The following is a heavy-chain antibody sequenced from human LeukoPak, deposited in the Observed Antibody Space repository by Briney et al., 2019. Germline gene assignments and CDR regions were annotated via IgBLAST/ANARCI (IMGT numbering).Heavy chain of an antibody. CDR1: AGSINNYY. J-gene: IGHJ6*02. D-gene: IGHD6-6*01. Sequence: GSLSLTCTVSAGSINNYYWSWIRQPPGKGLEWIGYIYYSGSTNYNPSLKSRVTISVDTSKKQVSLNLSSVTAADTAVYYCARVAARYVGMDVWGQGTTVTVSS. V-gene: IGHV4-59*01. CDR3: ARVAARYVGMDV. CDR2: IYYSGST.